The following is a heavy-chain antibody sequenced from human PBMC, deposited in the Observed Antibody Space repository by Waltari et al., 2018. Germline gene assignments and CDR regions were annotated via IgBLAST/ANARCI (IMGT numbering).Heavy chain of an antibody. V-gene: IGHV1-8*03. CDR3: ARGEDSSSWYYYYYYGMDV. J-gene: IGHJ6*02. Sequence: QVQLVQSGAEVTKPGASVKVSCKASGYTFTRYDINWVRPAPGNGLEWMGGMNPNRGNTGYEQKFQGRVTITRNTSISTAYMELSSLRSEDTAVYYCARGEDSSSWYYYYYYGMDVWGQGTTVTVSS. CDR1: GYTFTRYD. CDR2: MNPNRGNT. D-gene: IGHD6-13*01.